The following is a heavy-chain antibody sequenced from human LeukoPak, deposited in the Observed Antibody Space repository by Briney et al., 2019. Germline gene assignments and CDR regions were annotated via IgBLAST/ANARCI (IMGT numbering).Heavy chain of an antibody. J-gene: IGHJ5*02. CDR2: INPNSGGT. Sequence: ASVKVSCKASGYTFTGYYMHWVRQAPGQGLEWMGWINPNSGGTNYAQKFQGRVTMTRDTSISTAYMELSRLRSDDTAVYYCARGKNYDYVWGSFDPWGQGTLVSVSS. CDR3: ARGKNYDYVWGSFDP. V-gene: IGHV1-2*02. CDR1: GYTFTGYY. D-gene: IGHD3-16*01.